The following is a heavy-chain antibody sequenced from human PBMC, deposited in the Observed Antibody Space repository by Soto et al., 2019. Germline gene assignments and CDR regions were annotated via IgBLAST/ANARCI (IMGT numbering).Heavy chain of an antibody. CDR2: ISGSGGST. J-gene: IGHJ3*02. V-gene: IGHV3-23*01. Sequence: GSLRLSCVASGFTFGSYAMSWVRQAPGKGLEWVSAISGSGGSTYYADSVKGRFTISRDNSKSTLYLQMNSLRAEDTAVYYCAQSPPCIVVVPAATPAFGIWGQGTMVT. CDR3: AQSPPCIVVVPAATPAFGI. CDR1: GFTFGSYA. D-gene: IGHD2-2*01.